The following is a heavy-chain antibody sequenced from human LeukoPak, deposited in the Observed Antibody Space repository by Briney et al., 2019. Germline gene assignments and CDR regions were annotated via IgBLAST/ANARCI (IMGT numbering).Heavy chain of an antibody. CDR2: ISIYSGNT. J-gene: IGHJ4*02. CDR1: GYTFSSYG. CDR3: ARGKYFDWGIHARYFDY. D-gene: IGHD3-9*01. Sequence: ASVKVSCKASGYTFSSYGISWVRQAPGQGLEWMGWISIYSGNTRYIEDLQGRLTMTTDTSTNTAYMELRSLRSDDTAIYFCARGKYFDWGIHARYFDYWGQGTLVTVSS. V-gene: IGHV1-18*01.